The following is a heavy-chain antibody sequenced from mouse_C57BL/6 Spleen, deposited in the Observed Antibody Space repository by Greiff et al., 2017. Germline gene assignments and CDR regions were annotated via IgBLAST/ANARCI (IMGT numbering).Heavy chain of an antibody. J-gene: IGHJ1*03. CDR3: ARDSLSLHDAYWYFDV. Sequence: EVNLVESEGGLVQPGSSMKLSCTASGFTFSDYYMAWVRQVPEKGLEWVANINYDGSSTYYLDSLKSRFIISRDNAKNILYLQMSSLKSEDTATYYCARDSLSLHDAYWYFDVWGTGTTVTVSS. D-gene: IGHD2-12*01. CDR1: GFTFSDYY. V-gene: IGHV5-16*01. CDR2: INYDGSST.